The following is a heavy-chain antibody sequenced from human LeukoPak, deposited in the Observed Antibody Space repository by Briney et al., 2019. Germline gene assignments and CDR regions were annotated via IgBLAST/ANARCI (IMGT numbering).Heavy chain of an antibody. CDR1: GFTFSSYG. J-gene: IGHJ6*04. CDR2: IWYDGSNK. D-gene: IGHD6-13*01. Sequence: PGGSLRLSCAASGFTFSSYGMHWVRQAPGKGLGWVAVIWYDGSNKYYADSVKGRFTISRDNSKNTLYLQMNSLRAEDTAVYYCARDSSSWYPPYGMDVWGKGTTVTVSS. V-gene: IGHV3-33*01. CDR3: ARDSSSWYPPYGMDV.